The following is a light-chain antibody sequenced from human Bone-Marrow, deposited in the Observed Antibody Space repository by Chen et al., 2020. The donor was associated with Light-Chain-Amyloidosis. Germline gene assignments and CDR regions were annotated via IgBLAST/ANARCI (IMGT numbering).Light chain of an antibody. CDR3: RSYTITNTLV. CDR2: EVT. V-gene: IGLV2-14*01. J-gene: IGLJ1*01. Sequence: QSALTQPASVSGSPGQSITISCTGTSSDVGGDNHVSWYQQHPDKAPKLMIYEVTNRPSWVPGRFSGSKSDNTASLTISWLPTEDEADYFCRSYTITNTLVFGSGTRVTVL. CDR1: SSDVGGDNH.